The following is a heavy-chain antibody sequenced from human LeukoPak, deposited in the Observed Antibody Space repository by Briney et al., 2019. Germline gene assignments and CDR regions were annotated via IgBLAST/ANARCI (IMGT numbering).Heavy chain of an antibody. Sequence: SETLSLTCTVSSGSLSSSGYYWGWIRQPPGKGLEWIGSVYYSGGIYYAPSLKGRVTISVDTSKDQFSLKVSSVTAADTALYFCARLKIMFRDGFDSWGPGTLVTVSS. CDR1: SGSLSSSGYY. CDR2: VYYSGGI. J-gene: IGHJ4*02. V-gene: IGHV4-39*01. D-gene: IGHD3-10*02. CDR3: ARLKIMFRDGFDS.